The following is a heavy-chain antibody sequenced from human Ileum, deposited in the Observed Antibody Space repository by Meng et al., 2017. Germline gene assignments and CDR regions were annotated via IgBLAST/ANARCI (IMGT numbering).Heavy chain of an antibody. CDR2: ISHSGST. CDR1: SGSITSDTY. J-gene: IGHJ4*02. CDR3: ARHGGYYQGF. Sequence: QVQLQESGPGLVKPSGTLSLTCAVSSGSITSDTYWSWVRLPPGKGLEWIGQISHSGSTFYNPSLKSRVTMSVDKSKSQFSLMLTSVTAADTAVYYCARHGGYYQGFWGQGTLVTSPQ. V-gene: IGHV4-4*02. D-gene: IGHD4-23*01.